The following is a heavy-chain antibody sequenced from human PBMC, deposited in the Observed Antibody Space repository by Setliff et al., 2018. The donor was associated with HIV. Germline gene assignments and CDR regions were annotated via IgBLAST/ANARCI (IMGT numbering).Heavy chain of an antibody. CDR1: AYTFTAYY. CDR2: LNTNSGDS. J-gene: IGHJ4*02. Sequence: GASVKVSCKASAYTFTAYYLHWVRQAPGQGLEWMGRLNTNSGDSDLAQKFQGRVTMTRGTSTGTVFMELSGLRFEDTAMYYCARVGERWLQFYYFDNWGQGTLVTVSS. V-gene: IGHV1-2*06. CDR3: ARVGERWLQFYYFDN. D-gene: IGHD5-12*01.